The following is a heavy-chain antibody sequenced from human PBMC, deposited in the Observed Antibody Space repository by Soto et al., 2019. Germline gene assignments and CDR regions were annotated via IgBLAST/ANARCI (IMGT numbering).Heavy chain of an antibody. J-gene: IGHJ4*02. CDR2: ISHSDGST. D-gene: IGHD2-15*01. V-gene: IGHV3-23*01. Sequence: EVQLLESGGGLVQPGGSLRLSCVASGFTFTSYVMGWVRQAPGKGLEWVSAISHSDGSTYYADSVKGRFTISRDNSKNTLYLQMNTLRAEDTAVYYCAREGWYGEYFDYWGQGTLVTVSS. CDR3: AREGWYGEYFDY. CDR1: GFTFTSYV.